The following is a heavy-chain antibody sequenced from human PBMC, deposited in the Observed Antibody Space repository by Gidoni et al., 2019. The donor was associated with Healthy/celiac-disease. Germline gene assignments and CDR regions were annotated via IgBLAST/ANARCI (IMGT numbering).Heavy chain of an antibody. J-gene: IGHJ4*02. CDR3: ARDLHYDSSGYYGLYFDY. D-gene: IGHD3-22*01. V-gene: IGHV3-48*02. CDR2: ISSSSSTI. Sequence: EVQLVESGGGLVQPGGSLRLSCAAAGFTFSSYSMNWVRQAPGKGQEWVSYISSSSSTIYYADSVKGRFTISRDNAKNSLYLQMNSLRDEDTAVYYCARDLHYDSSGYYGLYFDYWGQGTLVTVSS. CDR1: GFTFSSYS.